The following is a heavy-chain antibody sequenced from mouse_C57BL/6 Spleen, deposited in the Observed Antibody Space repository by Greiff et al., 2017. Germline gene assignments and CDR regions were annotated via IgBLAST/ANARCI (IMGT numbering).Heavy chain of an antibody. CDR2: ISDGGSYT. CDR3: ARDNYYGSSGFAY. CDR1: GFTFSSYA. D-gene: IGHD1-1*01. V-gene: IGHV5-4*01. J-gene: IGHJ3*01. Sequence: EVQRVESGGGLVKPGGSLKLSCAASGFTFSSYAMSWVRQTPEKRLEWVATISDGGSYTYYPDNVKGRFTISRDNAKNNLYLQMSHLKSEDTAMYYCARDNYYGSSGFAYWGQGTLVTVSA.